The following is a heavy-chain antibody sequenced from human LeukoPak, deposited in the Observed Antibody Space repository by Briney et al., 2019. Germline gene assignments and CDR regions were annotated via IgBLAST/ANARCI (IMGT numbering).Heavy chain of an antibody. CDR3: ARDAVPYYYDSSGYWGYGMDV. CDR2: IIPIFGTA. CDR1: GGTFSSYA. J-gene: IGHJ6*02. V-gene: IGHV1-69*01. Sequence: SVKVSCKASGGTFSSYAISWVRQAPGQGLEWMGGIIPIFGTANYAQKFQGRVTITADESTSTAYMELSSLRSEDTAVYYCARDAVPYYYDSSGYWGYGMDVWGQGTTVTASS. D-gene: IGHD3-22*01.